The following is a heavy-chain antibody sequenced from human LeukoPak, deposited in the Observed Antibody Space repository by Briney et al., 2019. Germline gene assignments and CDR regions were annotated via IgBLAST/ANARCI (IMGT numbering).Heavy chain of an antibody. CDR3: AKYYEFSGSSEVGFDH. CDR1: GYNFSNYW. D-gene: IGHD3-3*01. Sequence: GESLKISCQGSGYNFSNYWIGWVRQMPGKGLEWMGIIYPGGSYTRYSPSFQGQVTISADKSISTAYLQWSSLKASDTAIYYCAKYYEFSGSSEVGFDHWGQGTLVTVSS. J-gene: IGHJ4*02. CDR2: IYPGGSYT. V-gene: IGHV5-51*01.